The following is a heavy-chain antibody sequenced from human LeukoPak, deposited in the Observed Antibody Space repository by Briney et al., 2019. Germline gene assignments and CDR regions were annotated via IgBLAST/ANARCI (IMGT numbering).Heavy chain of an antibody. CDR2: MNPNSGNT. D-gene: IGHD1-26*01. J-gene: IGHJ3*02. CDR3: ARDSKWELPDAFDI. CDR1: GYTFTSYD. Sequence: ASVTVSCKASGYTFTSYDINWVRQAPGQGLEWMGWMNPNSGNTGYAQKFQGRVTITRNTSISTAYMELSSLRSDDTAVYYCARDSKWELPDAFDIWGQGTMVTVSS. V-gene: IGHV1-8*03.